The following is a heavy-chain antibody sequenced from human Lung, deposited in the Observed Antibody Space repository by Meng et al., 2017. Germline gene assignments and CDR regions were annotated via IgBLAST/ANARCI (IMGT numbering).Heavy chain of an antibody. CDR1: GGSCSDYY. CDR3: ARGPTTMAHDFDY. CDR2: INHSGGT. J-gene: IGHJ4*02. V-gene: IGHV4-34*01. D-gene: IGHD4-11*01. Sequence: VPRLRRGGGWLKPSATLSLTCVVSGGSCSDYYWSWIRTPPGKGLEWIGEINHSGGTNYNPSLVSRATISVDTSQNNLSLKLSSVTAADSAVYYCARGPTTMAHDFDYWGQGTLVTVSS.